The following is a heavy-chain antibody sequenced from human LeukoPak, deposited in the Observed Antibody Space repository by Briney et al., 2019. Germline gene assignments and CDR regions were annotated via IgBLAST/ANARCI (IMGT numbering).Heavy chain of an antibody. J-gene: IGHJ4*01. CDR3: SRDDGWLQVPVFYVDY. D-gene: IGHD5-24*01. V-gene: IGHV1-2*02. Sequence: GASVPDSCKASGYTFTGYYMHWVRQAPGQGLEWMGWINPNSGGTNYAQKCQGRVTMTRDTTISTAYMELTRLRSDDTAVYYHSRDDGWLQVPVFYVDYWGHANDVTVSS. CDR2: INPNSGGT. CDR1: GYTFTGYY.